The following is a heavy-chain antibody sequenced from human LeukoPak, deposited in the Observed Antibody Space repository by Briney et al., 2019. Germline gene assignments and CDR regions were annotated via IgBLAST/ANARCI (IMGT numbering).Heavy chain of an antibody. D-gene: IGHD1-26*01. CDR3: ARHYWMWELLQFDY. V-gene: IGHV4-34*01. CDR2: INHSGST. CDR1: GGSFSGYY. Sequence: PSETLSLTCAVYGGSFSGYYWSWIRQPPGKGLEWIGEINHSGSTNYNPSLKSRVTISVDTSKNQFSLKLSSVTAADTAVYYCARHYWMWELLQFDYWGQGTLVTVSS. J-gene: IGHJ4*02.